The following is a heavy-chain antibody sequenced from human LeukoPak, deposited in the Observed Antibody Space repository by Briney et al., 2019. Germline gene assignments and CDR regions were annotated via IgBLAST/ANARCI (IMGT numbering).Heavy chain of an antibody. D-gene: IGHD3-9*01. Sequence: GGSLRLSCAASGFTFSNYGMHWVRQAPGKGLDWVAFVRSDGSHTDYADSAKVRFTISRDNSKNTLYLQMSSLRAEDTAVCYCAILYLLTGYSPPTNGGQGTLVTVSS. V-gene: IGHV3-30*02. CDR3: AILYLLTGYSPPTN. J-gene: IGHJ4*02. CDR2: VRSDGSHT. CDR1: GFTFSNYG.